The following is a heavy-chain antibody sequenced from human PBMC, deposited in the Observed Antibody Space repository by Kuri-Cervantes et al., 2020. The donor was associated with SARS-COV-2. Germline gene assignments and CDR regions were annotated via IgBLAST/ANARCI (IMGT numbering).Heavy chain of an antibody. CDR2: ISGSGGST. D-gene: IGHD6-19*01. CDR1: GFTFSGHW. J-gene: IGHJ4*02. V-gene: IGHV3-23*01. CDR3: AKSRAIAVADIFDY. Sequence: GESLKISCAASGFTFSGHWIHWVRQAPGKGLEWVSAISGSGGSTYYADSVKGRFTISRDNSKNTLYLQMNSLRAEDTAVYYCAKSRAIAVADIFDYWGQGTLVTVSS.